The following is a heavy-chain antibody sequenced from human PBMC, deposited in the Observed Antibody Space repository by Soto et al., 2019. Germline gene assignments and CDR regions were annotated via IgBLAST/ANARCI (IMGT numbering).Heavy chain of an antibody. V-gene: IGHV3-30*18. Sequence: GGSLRLSCAASGFTFSSYGMHWVRQAPGKGLEWVAVISYDGSNKYYADSVKGRFTISRDNSKNTLYLQMNSLRAEDTAVYYCAKADAFDIWGQGTMVTAS. CDR2: ISYDGSNK. J-gene: IGHJ3*02. CDR1: GFTFSSYG. CDR3: AKADAFDI.